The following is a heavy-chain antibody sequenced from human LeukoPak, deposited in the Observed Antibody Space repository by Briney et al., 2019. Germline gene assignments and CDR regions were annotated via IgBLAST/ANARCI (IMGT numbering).Heavy chain of an antibody. CDR3: ARVRGGYYYDSSGEYFDY. V-gene: IGHV4-4*07. CDR2: IYTSGST. D-gene: IGHD3-22*01. J-gene: IGHJ4*02. Sequence: SETLSLTCTVSGGSISSYYWSWIRQPAGKGLEGIGRIYTSGSTNYNPSLKSRVTMSVDTSKNQFSLKLSSVTAADTAVYYCARVRGGYYYDSSGEYFDYWGQGTLVTVSS. CDR1: GGSISSYY.